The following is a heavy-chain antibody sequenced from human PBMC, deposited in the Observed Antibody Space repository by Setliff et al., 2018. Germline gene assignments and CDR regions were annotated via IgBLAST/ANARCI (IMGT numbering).Heavy chain of an antibody. D-gene: IGHD3-3*01. V-gene: IGHV3-23*01. CDR2: ITVSGINT. CDR1: GFSFSSYA. Sequence: PGGSLRLSCAASGFSFSSYAMSRVRQAPGKGLEWISSITVSGINTYYTGSVRGRFTISRSNHNSTLFLQMNSLRAEDTAVYYCARDVYDFRTGLAAPWGQGTLVTVSS. CDR3: ARDVYDFRTGLAAP. J-gene: IGHJ5*02.